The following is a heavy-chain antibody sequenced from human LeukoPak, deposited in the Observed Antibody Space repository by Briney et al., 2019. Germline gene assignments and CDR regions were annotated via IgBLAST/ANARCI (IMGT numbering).Heavy chain of an antibody. CDR1: GGSISSSSYY. CDR3: ARHYCSSTSCYFDY. J-gene: IGHJ4*02. CDR2: IYYSGST. Sequence: PSETLSLTCTVSGGSISSSSYYWGWIRQPPGKGLEWIGSIYYSGSTYYNPSLKSRVTISVDTSKNQFSLKLSSVTAADTAVYYCARHYCSSTSCYFDYWGQGTLVTVSS. D-gene: IGHD2-2*01. V-gene: IGHV4-39*01.